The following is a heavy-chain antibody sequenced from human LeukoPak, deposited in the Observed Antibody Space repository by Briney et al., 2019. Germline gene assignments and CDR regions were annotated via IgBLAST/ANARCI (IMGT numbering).Heavy chain of an antibody. Sequence: PGGSLRLSCAASGFTFSSYTMSWVRQAPGQGLEWVSTITTSDGNTYYADSVKGRFTVSRDNSKNTLFLQMNSLRAEDTAVYYCAAPETWGDYFDYWGQGTLVTVSS. CDR3: AAPETWGDYFDY. J-gene: IGHJ4*02. D-gene: IGHD3-16*01. V-gene: IGHV3-23*01. CDR2: ITTSDGNT. CDR1: GFTFSSYT.